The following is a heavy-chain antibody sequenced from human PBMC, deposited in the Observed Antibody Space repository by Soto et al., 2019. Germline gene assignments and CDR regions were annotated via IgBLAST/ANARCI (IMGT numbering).Heavy chain of an antibody. Sequence: QVQLVQSGAEVKKPGASVKVSCKASGYTFTSYGISWVRQAPGQGLEWMGWISAYNGNTNYAQKLQGRVTMTTEKPTRTAYMDLRSLRSDDTAVYYCTRDRGDTAIDYWGQGTLVTVSS. J-gene: IGHJ4*02. V-gene: IGHV1-18*01. CDR2: ISAYNGNT. D-gene: IGHD5-18*01. CDR1: GYTFTSYG. CDR3: TRDRGDTAIDY.